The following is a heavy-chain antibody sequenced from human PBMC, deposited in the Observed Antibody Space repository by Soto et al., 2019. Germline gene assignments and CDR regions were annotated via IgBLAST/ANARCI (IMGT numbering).Heavy chain of an antibody. V-gene: IGHV4-59*01. Sequence: QVQLQESGPALVKPSETLSLTCSVSGGSISTYYWSWIRQSPGKPVEWIGYIYYSGGTHYNPSLKSRVTMSVDTSKNQFSLKLSSLTAADTAVYYCARAFRNDDFDPWGRGTLVTVSS. CDR2: IYYSGGT. CDR3: ARAFRNDDFDP. CDR1: GGSISTYY. J-gene: IGHJ5*02. D-gene: IGHD1-1*01.